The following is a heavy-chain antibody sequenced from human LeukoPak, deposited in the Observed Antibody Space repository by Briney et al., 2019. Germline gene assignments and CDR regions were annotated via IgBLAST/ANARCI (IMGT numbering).Heavy chain of an antibody. CDR3: ARGLPTGYGDYVRWFDP. D-gene: IGHD4-17*01. V-gene: IGHV3-30*04. Sequence: GGSLRLSCAASEFTFSSYAMHWVRQAPGKGLEWVAVISYDGSNKYYADSVKGRFTISRDNSKNTLYLQMNSLRAEDTAVYYCARGLPTGYGDYVRWFDPWGQGTLVTVSS. J-gene: IGHJ5*02. CDR1: EFTFSSYA. CDR2: ISYDGSNK.